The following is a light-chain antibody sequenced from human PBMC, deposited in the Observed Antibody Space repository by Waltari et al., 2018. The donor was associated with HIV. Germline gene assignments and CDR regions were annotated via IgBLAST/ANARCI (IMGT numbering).Light chain of an antibody. CDR3: MLFFRTSYL. J-gene: IGLJ2*01. Sequence: QTVVTQEPSMTVSPGGTVTLTCSSATGPVGRCHYVTWFQQKPGQPPRPLIYSSTRRHPLTPERFSASLVGDRAALTLSNVWPEDQADYYCMLFFRTSYLFGGGTRVTVL. V-gene: IGLV7-43*01. CDR2: SST. CDR1: TGPVGRCHY.